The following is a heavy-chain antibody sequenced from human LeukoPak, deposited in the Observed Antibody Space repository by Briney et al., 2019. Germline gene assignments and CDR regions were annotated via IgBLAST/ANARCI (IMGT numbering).Heavy chain of an antibody. J-gene: IGHJ4*02. V-gene: IGHV3-23*01. D-gene: IGHD3-3*01. CDR2: ISAAGSAT. CDR1: GFTFRNYA. CDR3: AKEEGAEYFWSGLYYFHH. Sequence: PGGSLRLSCAASGFTFRNYAMNWVRQAPGKGLEWVSYISAAGSATHYGDFVKGRFTISRDNSKNTLYLQMKSLRVEDTAVYYCAKEEGAEYFWSGLYYFHHWGQGTLVTVSS.